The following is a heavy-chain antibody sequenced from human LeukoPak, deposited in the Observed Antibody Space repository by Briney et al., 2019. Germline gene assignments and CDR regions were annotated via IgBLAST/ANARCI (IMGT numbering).Heavy chain of an antibody. J-gene: IGHJ4*02. V-gene: IGHV3-7*01. Sequence: GGSLRLSCAASGLTFSSYEMNWVRQAPGKGLEWVANINQDGSEKYYVDSVKGRFTISRDNAKNSLYLQMSSLRAEDTAVYYCARLIFDGPFDYWGQGTLVTVSS. CDR1: GLTFSSYE. CDR3: ARLIFDGPFDY. D-gene: IGHD3-9*01. CDR2: INQDGSEK.